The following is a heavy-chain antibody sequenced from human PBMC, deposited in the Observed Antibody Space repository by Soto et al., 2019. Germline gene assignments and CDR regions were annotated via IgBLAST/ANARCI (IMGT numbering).Heavy chain of an antibody. J-gene: IGHJ4*02. CDR1: GYTFTSYY. CDR2: INPSGGST. CDR3: AKDSPFITMVLDY. V-gene: IGHV1-46*01. Sequence: GASVKVSCKASGYTFTSYYMHWVRQAPGQGLEWMGIINPSGGSTSYAQKFQGRVTMTRDTSTSTDYMELSSLRSEDTAVYYCAKDSPFITMVLDYGGQGTLVTVPS. D-gene: IGHD3-10*01.